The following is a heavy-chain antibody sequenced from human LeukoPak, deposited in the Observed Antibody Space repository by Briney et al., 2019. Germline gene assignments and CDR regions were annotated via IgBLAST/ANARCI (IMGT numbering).Heavy chain of an antibody. V-gene: IGHV3-21*01. CDR3: ASRAQQWLVEGGAFDI. CDR1: GFTLSAFG. CDR2: ISSSSSYI. D-gene: IGHD6-19*01. Sequence: GGSLSPSFAPPGFTLSAFGMNWVRQAQGKGLEWAPPISSSSSYIYYADSVKGRFTISRDNAKNSQYLQMNSLRAEDTAVYYCASRAQQWLVEGGAFDIWGQGTMVTVSS. J-gene: IGHJ3*02.